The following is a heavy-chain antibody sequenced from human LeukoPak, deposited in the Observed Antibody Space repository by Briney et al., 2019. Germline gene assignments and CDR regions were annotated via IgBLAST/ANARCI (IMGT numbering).Heavy chain of an antibody. CDR2: TYYRSKWYN. Sequence: ASQTLSLTCAISGDIVSSNSAAWNWIRQSPSRGLEWLGRTYYRSKWYNDYAVSVKSRITINPDTSKNQFSLQLNSVTPEDTAVYYCARDPGYYDYVWGSYPFDYWGQGTLVTVSS. V-gene: IGHV6-1*01. D-gene: IGHD3-16*02. CDR1: GDIVSSNSAA. J-gene: IGHJ4*02. CDR3: ARDPGYYDYVWGSYPFDY.